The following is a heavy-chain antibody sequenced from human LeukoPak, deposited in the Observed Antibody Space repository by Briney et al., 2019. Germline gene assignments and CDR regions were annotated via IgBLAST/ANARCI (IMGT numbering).Heavy chain of an antibody. V-gene: IGHV4-59*12. CDR3: ASRPSPILKWAFDY. Sequence: SETLSLTCNVSGDSISDYYWSWIRQPPGKGLEWIGYISYNGNTNYNPSLKSRVTISTDTSKNQFSLKLSSVTAADTAVYYCASRPSPILKWAFDYWGQGTLVTVSS. D-gene: IGHD2-15*01. J-gene: IGHJ4*02. CDR2: ISYNGNT. CDR1: GDSISDYY.